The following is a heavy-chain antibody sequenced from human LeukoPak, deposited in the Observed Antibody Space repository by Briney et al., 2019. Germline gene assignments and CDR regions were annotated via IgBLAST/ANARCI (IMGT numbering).Heavy chain of an antibody. CDR2: IGGSGTHT. D-gene: IGHD2-8*02. J-gene: IGHJ4*02. CDR3: ARSPGPGPLDN. Sequence: PGGSLRLSCAASGFGFSDSYMSWIRQAPEKGLEWVSFIGGSGTHTNYADSVRGRFTISRDNAKNSLYLQMNSLRVEDTAVYYCARSPGPGPLDNWGQGTLATVSS. V-gene: IGHV3-11*06. CDR1: GFGFSDSY.